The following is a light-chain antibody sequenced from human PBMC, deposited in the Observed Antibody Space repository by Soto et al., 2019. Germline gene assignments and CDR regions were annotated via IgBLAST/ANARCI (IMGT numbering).Light chain of an antibody. V-gene: IGLV4-69*01. CDR1: SGHSSYA. CDR3: QTWDTGIQV. CDR2: LNSDGSH. J-gene: IGLJ2*01. Sequence: QAVVTQSPSASASLGASVKLTCTLSSGHSSYAIAWHQQQPEKGPRYLMKLNSDGSHSKGDGIPDRFSGSSSGAERYLTISSLQSEDEADYYCQTWDTGIQVFGGGTKVTVL.